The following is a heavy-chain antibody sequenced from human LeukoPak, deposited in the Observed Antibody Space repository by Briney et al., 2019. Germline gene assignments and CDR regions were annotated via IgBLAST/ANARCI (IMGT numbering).Heavy chain of an antibody. CDR3: TTDTVVPAPMDV. D-gene: IGHD2-2*01. CDR2: IKSKTDGGTT. V-gene: IGHV3-15*01. Sequence: KSGGSLRLSCAASGFTFSNAWMSWVRQAPGKGLEWVGRIKSKTDGGTTDYAAPVKGRFTISRDDSKNTLYLQMNSLKTEDTAVYYCTTDTVVPAPMDVWGQGTTVTVSS. CDR1: GFTFSNAW. J-gene: IGHJ6*02.